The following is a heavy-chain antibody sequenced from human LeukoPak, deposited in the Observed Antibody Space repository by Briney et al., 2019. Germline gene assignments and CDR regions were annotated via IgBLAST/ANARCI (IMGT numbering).Heavy chain of an antibody. CDR1: GFTFSSYW. D-gene: IGHD3-9*01. V-gene: IGHV3-74*01. CDR3: TRDLMDYDVSTGLHHYYMDV. CDR2: INGDGRNR. J-gene: IGHJ6*02. Sequence: GGSLRLSCVASGFTFSSYWMHWVRQDPRKGLVWVSRINGDGRNRNYADSVRGRFTISRDKAKNTLYLQMNTLRVEDTAVYYCTRDLMDYDVSTGLHHYYMDVWGQGTTVTVSS.